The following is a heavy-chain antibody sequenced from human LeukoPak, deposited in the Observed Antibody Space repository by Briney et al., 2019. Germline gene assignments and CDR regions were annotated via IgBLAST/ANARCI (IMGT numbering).Heavy chain of an antibody. J-gene: IGHJ4*02. CDR1: GFTFSSYW. V-gene: IGHV3-74*01. CDR3: AKDSGWILFDD. Sequence: GGSLRLSCAASGFTFSSYWMHWVRQAPGKGLVWVSRISNDGGNTSYADSVKGRFTISRDNSKNTLYLQMNSLRDEDTAVYYCAKDSGWILFDDWGQGTLVTVSS. D-gene: IGHD2-2*03. CDR2: ISNDGGNT.